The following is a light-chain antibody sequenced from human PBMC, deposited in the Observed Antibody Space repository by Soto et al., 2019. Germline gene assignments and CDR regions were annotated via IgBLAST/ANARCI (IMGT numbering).Light chain of an antibody. V-gene: IGKV1-39*01. Sequence: DIQMTQSPSSLSASVGDRVTITCRASQSISSYLNWYQQKPGKAPKLLIYAASSLQSGVPPRFRGSGSGTDFTLTISGLQADAVVTYECQEGYSTRTLTFGGGNKVEIK. CDR1: QSISSY. CDR2: AAS. J-gene: IGKJ4*01. CDR3: QEGYSTRTLT.